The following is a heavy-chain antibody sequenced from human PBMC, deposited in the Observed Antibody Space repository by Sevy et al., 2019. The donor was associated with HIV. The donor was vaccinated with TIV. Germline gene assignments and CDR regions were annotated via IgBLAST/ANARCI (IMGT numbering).Heavy chain of an antibody. CDR2: ISGKGENT. J-gene: IGHJ3*02. CDR1: EFTFSSHA. V-gene: IGHV3-23*01. D-gene: IGHD3-3*02. Sequence: GGSLRLSCTASEFTFSSHAVSWVRQAPGKGREWVSAISGKGENTHYADSVRGRFTISRDNFKNTLYLQMNSLRAEDTALYYCARDGRGISAFDIWGQGTMVTVSS. CDR3: ARDGRGISAFDI.